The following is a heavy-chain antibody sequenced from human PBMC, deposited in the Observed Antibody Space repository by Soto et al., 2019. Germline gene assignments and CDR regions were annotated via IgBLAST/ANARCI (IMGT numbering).Heavy chain of an antibody. CDR1: GFTFSSYT. CDR3: ARDEAQEDAFDV. J-gene: IGHJ3*01. CDR2: ISYDGSDK. V-gene: IGHV3-30-3*01. Sequence: PGGSLRLSXAGTGFTFSSYTFHWVRRAPGSGLEWVAVISYDGSDKLYADSVKGRFTISRDNSKNTVYLQMNSLTTEDTAVYYCARDEAQEDAFDVWGQGTVVTVSS.